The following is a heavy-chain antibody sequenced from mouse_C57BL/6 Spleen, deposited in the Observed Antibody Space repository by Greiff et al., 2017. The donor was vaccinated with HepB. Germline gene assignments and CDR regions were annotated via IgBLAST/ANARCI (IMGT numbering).Heavy chain of an antibody. V-gene: IGHV10-1*01. CDR3: VRLINWDRVYAMDY. J-gene: IGHJ4*01. CDR2: IRSKSNNYAT. D-gene: IGHD4-1*01. CDR1: GFSFNTYA. Sequence: EVQRVESGGGLVQPKGSLKLSCAASGFSFNTYAMNWVRQAPGKGLEWVARIRSKSNNYATYYADSVKDRFTISRDDSESMLYLQMNNLKTEDTAMDYCVRLINWDRVYAMDYWGQGTSVTVSS.